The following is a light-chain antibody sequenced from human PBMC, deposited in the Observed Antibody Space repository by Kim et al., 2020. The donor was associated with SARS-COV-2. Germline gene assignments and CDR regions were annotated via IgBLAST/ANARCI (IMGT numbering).Light chain of an antibody. CDR1: SSDVGSYNR. CDR2: EVT. Sequence: GQSVTISCTGTSSDVGSYNRVSWYQQPPGTAPKLMIYEVTNRPSGVPDRFSGSKSGNTASLTISGLQAEDESDYYCSSYTSSSTVLFGGGTKVTVL. J-gene: IGLJ2*01. V-gene: IGLV2-18*02. CDR3: SSYTSSSTVL.